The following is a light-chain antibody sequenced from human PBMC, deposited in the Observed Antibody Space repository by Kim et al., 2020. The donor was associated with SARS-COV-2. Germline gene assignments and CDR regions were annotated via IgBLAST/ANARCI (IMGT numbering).Light chain of an antibody. J-gene: IGLJ3*02. V-gene: IGLV6-57*04. CDR2: ENN. CDR3: QSYDSSSRV. Sequence: NFMLTQPHSVSESPGKTVTISCTRSSGSIVSNYVHWYQQRPGSAPTTVIYENNQRPSGVPERFSGSIDTASNSASLTISGLKTEDEADYYCQSYDSSSRVFGGGTQLTVL. CDR1: SGSIVSNY.